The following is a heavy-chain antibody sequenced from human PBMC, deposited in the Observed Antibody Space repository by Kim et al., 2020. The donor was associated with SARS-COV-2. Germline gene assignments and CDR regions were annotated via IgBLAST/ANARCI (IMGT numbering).Heavy chain of an antibody. CDR2: IYCDDDK. D-gene: IGHD1-26*01. CDR3: AHRSRSTWSGPDFDY. V-gene: IGHV2-5*02. CDR1: GFSLSTSGAG. J-gene: IGHJ4*02. Sequence: SGPTLVKPTQTLTLTCTFSGFSLSTSGAGVGWIRQPPGKALEWLALIYCDDDKRYSPSLKSRLTITKDTSKNQVDLTMTNMDPVDTATYYCAHRSRSTWSGPDFDYWGQGTLVTVSS.